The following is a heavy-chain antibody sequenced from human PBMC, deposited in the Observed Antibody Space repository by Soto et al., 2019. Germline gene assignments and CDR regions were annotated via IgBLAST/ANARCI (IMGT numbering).Heavy chain of an antibody. CDR3: AKGSLTFMTTVTTEFGMDV. D-gene: IGHD4-4*01. CDR1: GFNFSSYC. V-gene: IGHV3-30*18. J-gene: IGHJ6*02. CDR2: ISYDGSNK. Sequence: GGSMRLSCAASGFNFSSYCMHRVRQDTGKGLEWVAVISYDGSNKYYADSVKGRFTISRDNSKNTLYLQMNSLRAEDTAVYYCAKGSLTFMTTVTTEFGMDVWGQGTTVTVSS.